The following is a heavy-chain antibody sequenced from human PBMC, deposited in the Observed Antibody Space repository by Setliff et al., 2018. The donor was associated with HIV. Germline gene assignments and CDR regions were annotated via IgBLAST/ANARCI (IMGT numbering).Heavy chain of an antibody. CDR3: AREGGYDYGYTIFY. CDR1: YFSIDNGYY. V-gene: IGHV4-38-2*02. D-gene: IGHD5-18*01. CDR2: ISHSDNT. J-gene: IGHJ4*02. Sequence: SETLSLTCTVSYFSIDNGYYWGWIRQPPGKGLEWIASISHSDNTYYNPSLKSRVSISLDTSKNQFSLKLSSVTAADTAIYFCAREGGYDYGYTIFYWGQGTLVTVSS.